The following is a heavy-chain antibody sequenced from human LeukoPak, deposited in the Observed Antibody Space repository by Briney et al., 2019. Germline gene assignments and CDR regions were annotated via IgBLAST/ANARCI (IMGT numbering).Heavy chain of an antibody. CDR3: ARGQTFTF. V-gene: IGHV3-7*01. Sequence: GGSLRLSCTASGFTFSNYWMSWVRQAPGKGLEWVANIRPNGSEKYHVDSVKGRFTISRDNAKNALYLQMNSLRAEDTGVYFCARGQTFTFWGQGTLVTASS. CDR1: GFTFSNYW. J-gene: IGHJ4*02. CDR2: IRPNGSEK.